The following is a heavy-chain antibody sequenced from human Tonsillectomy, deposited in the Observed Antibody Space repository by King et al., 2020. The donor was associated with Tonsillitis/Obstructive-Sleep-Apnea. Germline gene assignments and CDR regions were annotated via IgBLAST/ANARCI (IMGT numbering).Heavy chain of an antibody. D-gene: IGHD6-19*01. CDR3: ARDRSSGWYDDFDI. V-gene: IGHV3-30*04. CDR1: GFTFSSYA. Sequence: VQLVESGGGVVQPGRSLRLSCAASGFTFSSYAMHWVRQAPGKGLEWVAVISYDGSNKYYADSVKGRFTISRDNSKNTLYLQMNSLRAEDPAVYYCARDRSSGWYDDFDIWGQGTMVTVAS. CDR2: ISYDGSNK. J-gene: IGHJ3*02.